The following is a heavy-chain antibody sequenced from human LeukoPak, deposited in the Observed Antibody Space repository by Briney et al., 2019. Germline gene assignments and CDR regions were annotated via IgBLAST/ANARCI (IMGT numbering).Heavy chain of an antibody. Sequence: GGSLRLSCAASGFTFSSYAMYWVRQAPGKGLEWVSGIFGSGGSTHYADSVKGRFTISRGNSKNTVYLQMNSLRAEDTAVYYCAKTTTGYSSGRFPGWPVDYWGQGTPVTVSS. D-gene: IGHD6-19*01. V-gene: IGHV3-23*01. J-gene: IGHJ4*02. CDR1: GFTFSSYA. CDR3: AKTTTGYSSGRFPGWPVDY. CDR2: IFGSGGST.